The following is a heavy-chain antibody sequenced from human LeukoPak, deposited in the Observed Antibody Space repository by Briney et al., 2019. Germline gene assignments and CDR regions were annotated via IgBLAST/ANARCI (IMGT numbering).Heavy chain of an antibody. D-gene: IGHD2-21*01. J-gene: IGHJ4*01. CDR3: ARDCGMAY. Sequence: GSLRLSCAASGFTFSRYCWTWVRQAPGKGLEWVANIKPDGSEKYYVESVKGRFTTYRDNAKNSLDLQMNSLRAEDTAVYYCARDCGMAYWGHGTLVTVSS. CDR1: GFTFSRYC. V-gene: IGHV3-7*01. CDR2: IKPDGSEK.